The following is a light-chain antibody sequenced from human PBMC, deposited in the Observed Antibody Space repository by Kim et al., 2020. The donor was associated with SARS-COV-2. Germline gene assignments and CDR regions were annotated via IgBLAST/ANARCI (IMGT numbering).Light chain of an antibody. CDR1: RSLVHSDGNTY. Sequence: DIVMTQTPLSSPVTLGQPASISCRSSRSLVHSDGNTYLSWLQQRPGQPPRLLIYKIPNRFSGVPDRFSGSGAGTDFTLKISRVEAEDVGVYYCMQATQFPYTFGQGTKLEIK. J-gene: IGKJ2*01. V-gene: IGKV2-24*01. CDR3: MQATQFPYT. CDR2: KIP.